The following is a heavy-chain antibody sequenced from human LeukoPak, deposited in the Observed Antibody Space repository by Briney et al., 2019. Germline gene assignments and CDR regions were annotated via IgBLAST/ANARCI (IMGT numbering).Heavy chain of an antibody. CDR2: ISWNSGSI. CDR1: GFTFDDYA. V-gene: IGHV3-9*01. J-gene: IGHJ4*02. D-gene: IGHD3-22*01. Sequence: GGSLRLSCAASGFTFDDYAMPWVRHAPGEGLEWVSGISWNSGSIGYADSVKGRFTNSRDNAKNSLYLQMNSLRAEDTALYYCATFYDSSGYYDYWGQGTLVTVPS. CDR3: ATFYDSSGYYDY.